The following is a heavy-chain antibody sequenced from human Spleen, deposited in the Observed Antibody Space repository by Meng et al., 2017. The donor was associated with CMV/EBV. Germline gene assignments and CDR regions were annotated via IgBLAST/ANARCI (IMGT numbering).Heavy chain of an antibody. J-gene: IGHJ4*02. V-gene: IGHV4-31*03. D-gene: IGHD2-2*01. Sequence: LTCTVSGGSVSSGGYYGNWIRQQSGKGLEWIGYIYYNGNTFYNPSLKSRITSSVDTSKNQFSLKLSSVTAADTAVYYCARGTNYFDSWGQGTLVTVSS. CDR2: IYYNGNT. CDR3: ARGTNYFDS. CDR1: GGSVSSGGYY.